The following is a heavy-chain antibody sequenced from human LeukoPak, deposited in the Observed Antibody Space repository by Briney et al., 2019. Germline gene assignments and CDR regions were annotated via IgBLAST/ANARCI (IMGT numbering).Heavy chain of an antibody. D-gene: IGHD1-20*01. V-gene: IGHV3-23*01. CDR1: GFTFSDYA. CDR2: LIASGRP. CDR3: AKDWFDISGADWSTMPVSDY. J-gene: IGHJ4*02. Sequence: GGSLTLSCAASGFTFSDYAMSGVRQPPGKGLEWVAELIASGRPYYADSVKWRFTISRDNRRNTVSLQMIRLRAEDTATECCAKDWFDISGADWSTMPVSDYCGQGMLVTVSS.